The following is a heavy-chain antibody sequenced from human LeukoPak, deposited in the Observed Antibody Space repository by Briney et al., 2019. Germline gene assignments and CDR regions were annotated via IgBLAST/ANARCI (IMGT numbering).Heavy chain of an antibody. CDR2: ISWNSGSI. D-gene: IGHD3-3*01. CDR1: GFTFDDYA. J-gene: IGHJ6*02. Sequence: PGRSLRLSCAASGFTFDDYAMHWVRQAPGKGLEWASGISWNSGSIGYADSVKGRFTISRDNAKNSLYLQMNSLRAEDTALYYCAKEYYDFWSGYYRLPYYYYGMDVWGQGTTVTVSS. CDR3: AKEYYDFWSGYYRLPYYYYGMDV. V-gene: IGHV3-9*01.